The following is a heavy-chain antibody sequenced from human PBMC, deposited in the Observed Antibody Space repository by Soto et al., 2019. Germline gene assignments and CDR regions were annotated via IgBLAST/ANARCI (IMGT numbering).Heavy chain of an antibody. CDR2: LNSGGSTT. CDR1: EFTFSNHW. V-gene: IGHV3-74*01. CDR3: VRGGRVAYYMDG. J-gene: IGHJ6*03. D-gene: IGHD2-15*01. Sequence: EVQLVESGGGLVQPGGSLRLSCAASEFTFSNHWMHWVRQAPGEGLVWVSRLNSGGSTTNYADSVKGRFTISRDNAKTTLYLQMNSLRAEDTAVYYCVRGGRVAYYMDGWGKGATVTVSS.